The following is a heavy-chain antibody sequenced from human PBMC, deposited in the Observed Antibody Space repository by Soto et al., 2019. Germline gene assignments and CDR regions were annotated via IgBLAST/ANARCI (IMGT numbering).Heavy chain of an antibody. V-gene: IGHV1-3*01. CDR2: INAGNGNT. Sequence: ASVKVSCKASGYTFTSYAMHWVRQAPGQRLEWMGWINAGNGNTKYSQKFQGRVTITRDTSASTAYMELSSLRSEDTAVYYCARGEIFGVGYYFDYWGQGALVTVSS. D-gene: IGHD3-3*01. CDR3: ARGEIFGVGYYFDY. J-gene: IGHJ4*02. CDR1: GYTFTSYA.